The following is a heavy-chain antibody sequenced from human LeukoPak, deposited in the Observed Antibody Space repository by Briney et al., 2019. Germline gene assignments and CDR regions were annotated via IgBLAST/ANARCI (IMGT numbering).Heavy chain of an antibody. CDR1: GGSISGSY. Sequence: SETLSLTCTVSGGSISGSYWSWIRQPPGKGLEWIGYIHYSGDTTYNPSLRSRVTMSVDTSKNQFSLNLGSVTAADTAVYYCARSAGIAAAGTRRWFDPWGQGTLVTVSS. CDR2: IHYSGDT. V-gene: IGHV4-59*01. J-gene: IGHJ5*02. CDR3: ARSAGIAAAGTRRWFDP. D-gene: IGHD6-13*01.